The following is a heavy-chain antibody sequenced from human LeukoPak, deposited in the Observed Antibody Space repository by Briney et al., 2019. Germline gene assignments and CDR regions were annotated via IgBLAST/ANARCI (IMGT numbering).Heavy chain of an antibody. J-gene: IGHJ6*03. CDR1: GGSISSYY. V-gene: IGHV4-59*08. D-gene: IGHD3-3*01. CDR3: ARSITIFGVVIARDYYMDV. CDR2: IFYTGST. Sequence: SETLSLTCTVSGGSISSYYWNWIRQPPGKGLEWIGYIFYTGSTSYNPSLKSRVTISVDTSKNQFSLELSSVTAADTAVYYCARSITIFGVVIARDYYMDVWGKGTTVTVSS.